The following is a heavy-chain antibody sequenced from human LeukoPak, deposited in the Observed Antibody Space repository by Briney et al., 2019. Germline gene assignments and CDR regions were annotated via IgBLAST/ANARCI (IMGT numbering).Heavy chain of an antibody. D-gene: IGHD1-1*01. J-gene: IGHJ4*02. Sequence: GRSLRLSCAASGFTFDDYAMLWVRQAPGKGLEWVSGVSWNSGSVGYADSVKGRFTISRDNAKNSLYLQMNSLRAEDTALYYCAKDVGRLERNPDYWGQGTLVTVSS. V-gene: IGHV3-9*01. CDR1: GFTFDDYA. CDR3: AKDVGRLERNPDY. CDR2: VSWNSGSV.